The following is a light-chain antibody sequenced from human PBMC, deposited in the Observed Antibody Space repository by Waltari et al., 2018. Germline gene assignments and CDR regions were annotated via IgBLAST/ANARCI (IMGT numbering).Light chain of an antibody. CDR3: SSYAGDRTR. CDR2: EVN. J-gene: IGLJ2*01. CDR1: NSDVGHYNI. V-gene: IGLV2-23*02. Sequence: QAALTQPAPVSGSPGQSITISCTGTNSDVGHYNIVSWYQKHQGKAPKLIIFEVNKRPSGISSRFVGSASGNTASLTISGLQAQDEADYYCSSYAGDRTRFGGGTKLTVL.